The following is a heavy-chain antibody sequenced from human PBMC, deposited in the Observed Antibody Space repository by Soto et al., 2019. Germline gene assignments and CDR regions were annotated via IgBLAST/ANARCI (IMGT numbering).Heavy chain of an antibody. CDR1: GFTCGNYA. V-gene: IGHV3-23*01. Sequence: GGSLRLSCASSGFTCGNYAISWIRQAPVKGLEWLSSISANGRNAYYADSVKGRFTISRDRSKNTLYLQLDSLRVEDTAIYFCAKDLSSLGWLALGAPFDSWGQGTLVTVSS. CDR3: AKDLSSLGWLALGAPFDS. CDR2: ISANGRNA. D-gene: IGHD3-22*01. J-gene: IGHJ4*02.